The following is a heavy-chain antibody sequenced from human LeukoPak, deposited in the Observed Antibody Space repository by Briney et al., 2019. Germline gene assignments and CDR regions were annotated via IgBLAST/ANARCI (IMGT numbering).Heavy chain of an antibody. CDR2: INSDGSST. CDR3: ARATAVTPLDY. V-gene: IGHV3-74*01. D-gene: IGHD4-17*01. CDR1: GFTFSSYW. Sequence: GGSLRLSCAASGFTFSSYWMHWVRQAPGKGLVWVSRINSDGSSTNYADSVKGRFTISRDNAKNTVYLQMNSLRAEDTAVYYCARATAVTPLDYWGQGTLVTVSS. J-gene: IGHJ4*02.